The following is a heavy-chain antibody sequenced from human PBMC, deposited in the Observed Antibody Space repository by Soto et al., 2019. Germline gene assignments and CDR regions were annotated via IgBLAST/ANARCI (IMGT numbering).Heavy chain of an antibody. CDR3: AREYCSSTSCYQSVVGGATGNYSYSGMDA. J-gene: IGHJ6*02. V-gene: IGHV1-2*04. Sequence: ASVKVSCKASGYTFTGYYMHWVRQAPGQGLEWMGWINPNSGGTNYAQKFQGWVTMTRDTSISTAYMELSRLRSDDTAVYYCAREYCSSTSCYQSVVGGATGNYSYSGMDAWGQGTTVTVSS. CDR1: GYTFTGYY. CDR2: INPNSGGT. D-gene: IGHD2-2*01.